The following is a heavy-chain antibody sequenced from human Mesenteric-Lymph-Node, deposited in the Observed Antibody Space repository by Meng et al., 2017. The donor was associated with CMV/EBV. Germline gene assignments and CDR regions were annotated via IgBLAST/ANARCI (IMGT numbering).Heavy chain of an antibody. CDR2: IESDGRST. D-gene: IGHD3-22*01. Sequence: GESLKISCTASGFTFSYHRMHWVRQAPGKGLVCVSRIESDGRSTTYADSVKGRFTISRDNAKNTLYLQMNSLRAEDTAVYYCELRYDSGGYYSWGQGTLVTVSS. J-gene: IGHJ4*02. CDR1: GFTFSYHR. CDR3: ELRYDSGGYYS. V-gene: IGHV3-74*01.